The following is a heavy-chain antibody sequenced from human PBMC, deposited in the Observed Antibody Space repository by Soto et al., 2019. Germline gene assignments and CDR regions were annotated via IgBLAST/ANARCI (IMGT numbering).Heavy chain of an antibody. CDR2: IWYDRRLK. J-gene: IGHJ4*02. Sequence: QVQLVDSGGGVVQPWRSLRRSCAASGFTFSIYGMHWVRQAPGKGLEWVAVIWYDRRLKYYADSVKGRFTISRDNSENTLYLQMNSLSAAGVAVYYCAGDRGEAVAGCFDCSGQGTLVTVSS. V-gene: IGHV3-33*01. D-gene: IGHD6-19*01. CDR3: AGDRGEAVAGCFDC. CDR1: GFTFSIYG.